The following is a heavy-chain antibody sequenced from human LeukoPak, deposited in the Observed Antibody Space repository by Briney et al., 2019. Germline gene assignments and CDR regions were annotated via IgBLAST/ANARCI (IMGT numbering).Heavy chain of an antibody. V-gene: IGHV3-23*01. Sequence: PGGSLRLSCAASGFTFSSYAMSWVRQAPGKGPEWVSAISGSGGSTYYADSVKGRFTISRDNSKNTLYLQMNSLRAEDTAVYYCACRYDDSSGPDYWGQGTLVTVSS. CDR2: ISGSGGST. CDR3: ACRYDDSSGPDY. D-gene: IGHD3-22*01. J-gene: IGHJ4*02. CDR1: GFTFSSYA.